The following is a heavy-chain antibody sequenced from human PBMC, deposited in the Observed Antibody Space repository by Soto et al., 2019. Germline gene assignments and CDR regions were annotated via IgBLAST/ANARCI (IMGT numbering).Heavy chain of an antibody. CDR2: INPSGGST. D-gene: IGHD3-3*01. J-gene: IGHJ6*02. CDR3: AKDISGESGYYDFWSGYSGLGMDV. CDR1: GYTFTSYY. V-gene: IGHV1-46*01. Sequence: ASVKVSCKASGYTFTSYYMHWVRQAPGQGLEWMGIINPSGGSTSYAQKFQGRVTMTRDTSTSTVYMELNSLRAEDTAVYYCAKDISGESGYYDFWSGYSGLGMDVWGQGTTVTVSS.